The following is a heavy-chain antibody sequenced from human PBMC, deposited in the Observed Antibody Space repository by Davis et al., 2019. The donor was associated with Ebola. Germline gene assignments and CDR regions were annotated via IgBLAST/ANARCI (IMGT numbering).Heavy chain of an antibody. CDR2: IGGSDGRT. V-gene: IGHV3-23*01. Sequence: GGSLRLSCAASGFAFGSYAMNWVRQTPGKGLEWVSSIGGSDGRTYYADSVKGRYTISRDNSKNMSYLQMNGLRTEDAAVYYCVKGGSSWSRFDCWGQGTLVTVSS. D-gene: IGHD6-13*01. CDR3: VKGGSSWSRFDC. J-gene: IGHJ4*02. CDR1: GFAFGSYA.